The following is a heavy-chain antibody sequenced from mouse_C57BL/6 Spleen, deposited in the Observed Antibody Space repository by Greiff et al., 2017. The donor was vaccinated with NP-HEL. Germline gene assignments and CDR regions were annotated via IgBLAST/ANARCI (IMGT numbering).Heavy chain of an antibody. J-gene: IGHJ4*01. Sequence: VQLKESGGGLVKPGGSLKLSCAASGFTFSDYGMHWVRQAPEKGLEWVAYISSGSSTIYYADTVKGRFTISRDNAKNTLFLQMTSLRSEDTAMYYCARRYYYAMDYWGQGTSVTVSS. CDR1: GFTFSDYG. CDR3: ARRYYYAMDY. V-gene: IGHV5-17*01. CDR2: ISSGSSTI.